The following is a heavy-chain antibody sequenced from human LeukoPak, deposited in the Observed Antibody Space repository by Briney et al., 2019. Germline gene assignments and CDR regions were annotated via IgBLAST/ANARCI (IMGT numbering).Heavy chain of an antibody. CDR3: ARSWSSSSTPMYNWFDP. J-gene: IGHJ5*02. V-gene: IGHV3-11*04. Sequence: GGSLRLSCAASRFTFSDYYMSWIRQPPGKGLEWVSYISSSGSTIYYTDSVKGRFTISREKAKNSLYLQMNSLRAEETAVYYCARSWSSSSTPMYNWFDPWGQGTLVTVSS. CDR2: ISSSGSTI. CDR1: RFTFSDYY. D-gene: IGHD6-6*01.